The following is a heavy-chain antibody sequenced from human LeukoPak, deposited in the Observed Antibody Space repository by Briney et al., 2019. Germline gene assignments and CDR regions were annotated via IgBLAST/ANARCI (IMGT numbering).Heavy chain of an antibody. CDR2: IYYSGST. D-gene: IGHD1-14*01. J-gene: IGHJ3*02. V-gene: IGHV4-59*08. CDR3: ARHPPRYNAFDI. Sequence: SETLSLTCTVSGGSISSYYWSWIRQPPGKGLEWIGYIYYSGSTNYNPSLKSRVTISVDTSKNQFSLKLSSVTAADTAVYYCARHPPRYNAFDIWGQGTMVTVSS. CDR1: GGSISSYY.